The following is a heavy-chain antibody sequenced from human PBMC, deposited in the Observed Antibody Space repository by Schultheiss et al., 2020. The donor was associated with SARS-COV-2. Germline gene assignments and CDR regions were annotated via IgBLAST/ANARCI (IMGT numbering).Heavy chain of an antibody. CDR2: INHSGST. CDR1: GGSFSGYY. J-gene: IGHJ4*02. Sequence: SETLSLTCAVYGGSFSGYYWSWIRQPPGKGLEWIGEINHSGSTNYNPSLKSRVTISVDTSKNQFSLKLSSVTAADTAVYYCARAPNELLFDYWGQGTLVTVSS. V-gene: IGHV4-34*01. D-gene: IGHD2-8*01. CDR3: ARAPNELLFDY.